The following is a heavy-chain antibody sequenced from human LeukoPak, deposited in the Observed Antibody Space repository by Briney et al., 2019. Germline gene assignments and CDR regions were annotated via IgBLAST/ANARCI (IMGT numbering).Heavy chain of an antibody. J-gene: IGHJ4*02. CDR3: ARHLVGATRNFDY. CDR2: IDPSDSYT. V-gene: IGHV5-10-1*01. Sequence: GESLKISCEASGXSFTSYWISWVRQMPGKGLDWMGRIDPSDSYTNYSPSFQGHVTISADRSISTAYLQWSSLKASDTAMYYCARHLVGATRNFDYWGQGTLVTVSS. CDR1: GXSFTSYW. D-gene: IGHD1-26*01.